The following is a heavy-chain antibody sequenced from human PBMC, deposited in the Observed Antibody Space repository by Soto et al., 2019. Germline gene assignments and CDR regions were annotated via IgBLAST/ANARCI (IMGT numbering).Heavy chain of an antibody. CDR1: GYTFTSYG. D-gene: IGHD5-18*01. J-gene: IGHJ4*02. Sequence: ASVKVSCKASGYTFTSYGISWVRQAPGQGLEWMGWISAYNGNTNYAQKLQGRVTMTTDTSTSTAYMELRSLRSDDTAVYYCARAGYSYGPSSYYLDYWGQGTLVTVSS. CDR3: ARAGYSYGPSSYYLDY. V-gene: IGHV1-18*01. CDR2: ISAYNGNT.